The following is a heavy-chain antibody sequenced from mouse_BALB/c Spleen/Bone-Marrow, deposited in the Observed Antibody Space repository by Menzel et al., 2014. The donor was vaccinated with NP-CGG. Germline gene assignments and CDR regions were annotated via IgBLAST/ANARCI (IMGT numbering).Heavy chain of an antibody. CDR1: GFNIKDTY. CDR3: AMYYYGSSPFAY. CDR2: IDPANGNT. V-gene: IGHV14-3*02. Sequence: EVQLQESGAELVKPGASVKLSCTASGFNIKDTYMHWVKQRPEQGLEWIGRIDPANGNTKCDPKFQGKATITADTSSNTAYLQLSSLTSEDTAVYYCAMYYYGSSPFAYWGQGTLVTVSA. J-gene: IGHJ3*01. D-gene: IGHD1-1*01.